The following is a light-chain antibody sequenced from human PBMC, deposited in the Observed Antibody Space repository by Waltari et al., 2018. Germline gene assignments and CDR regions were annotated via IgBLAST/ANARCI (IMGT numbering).Light chain of an antibody. CDR2: GAS. Sequence: DIQMTQSPSSVSASVGDRVTITCRASQGISTGLAWYQQKPGKAPELLIYGASSLESGVQSRFSGSGSGTDFTLTISSLQPEDFATYYCQQTNSFPVTFGQGTRLEIK. V-gene: IGKV1D-12*01. CDR3: QQTNSFPVT. J-gene: IGKJ5*01. CDR1: QGISTG.